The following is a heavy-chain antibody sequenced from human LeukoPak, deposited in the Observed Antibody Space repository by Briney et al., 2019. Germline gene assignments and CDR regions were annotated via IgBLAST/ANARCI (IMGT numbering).Heavy chain of an antibody. Sequence: SGTLSLTCAVSGGSISSSNWWSWVRQSPGKGLEWIGEIYHSGSTNYNPSLKSRVTISSDKPKKQFSLQLSSVTAADTAVYYCARDKAPPFSSNRYYYGMDVWGKGTTVTVSS. J-gene: IGHJ6*04. D-gene: IGHD6-13*01. CDR3: ARDKAPPFSSNRYYYGMDV. CDR1: GGSISSSNW. CDR2: IYHSGST. V-gene: IGHV4-4*02.